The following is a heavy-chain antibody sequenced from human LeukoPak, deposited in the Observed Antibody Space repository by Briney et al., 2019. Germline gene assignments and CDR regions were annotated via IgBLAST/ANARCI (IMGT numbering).Heavy chain of an antibody. CDR3: ARSRGSGSYSDY. CDR2: ISSSGSTI. Sequence: GGSLRLSCAASGFTFSSYEMNWVRQAPGKGLEWVSYISSSGSTIYYADSVKGRFTISRDNAKNSLYLQMNSLRAEDTAVYHCARSRGSGSYSDYWGQGTLVTVSS. CDR1: GFTFSSYE. V-gene: IGHV3-48*03. J-gene: IGHJ4*02. D-gene: IGHD3-10*01.